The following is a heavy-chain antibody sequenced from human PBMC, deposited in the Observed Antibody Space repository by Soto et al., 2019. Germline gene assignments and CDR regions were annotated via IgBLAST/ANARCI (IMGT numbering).Heavy chain of an antibody. CDR3: ARDPTLNQYYYYGMDV. Sequence: KTSETLSLTCTVSGGSISSGGYYWSWIRQHPGKGLEWIGYIYYSGSTYYNPSLKSRVTISVDTSKNQFSLKLSSVTAADTAVYYCARDPTLNQYYYYGMDVWGQGTTVTVSS. CDR1: GGSISSGGYY. V-gene: IGHV4-31*03. CDR2: IYYSGST. J-gene: IGHJ6*02.